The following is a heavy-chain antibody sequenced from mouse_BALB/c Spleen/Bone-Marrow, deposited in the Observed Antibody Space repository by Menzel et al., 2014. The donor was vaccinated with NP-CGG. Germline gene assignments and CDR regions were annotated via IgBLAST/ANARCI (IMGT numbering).Heavy chain of an antibody. D-gene: IGHD2-4*01. J-gene: IGHJ2*01. CDR1: GYTFTDYN. CDR2: IYPYNGGT. V-gene: IGHV1S29*02. CDR3: AREDYDYDWGFDN. Sequence: VQLQQSGPELVKPGASVKISCKASGYTFTDYNMHWVKQSHGKSLEWIGYIYPYNGGTGYNQKFKSKATLTVDNSSSTAYMELRSLTSENSAVYYCAREDYDYDWGFDNWGRGTTLTVSS.